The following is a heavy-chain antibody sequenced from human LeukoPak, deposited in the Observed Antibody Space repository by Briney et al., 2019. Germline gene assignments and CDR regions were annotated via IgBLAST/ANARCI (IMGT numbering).Heavy chain of an antibody. Sequence: PSETLSLTCTVSGGSISSSTYYWAWVRQPPGKGLEWIASIYYSGTTYYNPSLKSRVTISVDTSKNQFSLKVNSVTAADTAVYYCARERRYYDSSGHYYFWYFDYWGQGTLVTVSS. J-gene: IGHJ4*02. V-gene: IGHV4-39*07. CDR2: IYYSGTT. CDR1: GGSISSSTYY. CDR3: ARERRYYDSSGHYYFWYFDY. D-gene: IGHD3-22*01.